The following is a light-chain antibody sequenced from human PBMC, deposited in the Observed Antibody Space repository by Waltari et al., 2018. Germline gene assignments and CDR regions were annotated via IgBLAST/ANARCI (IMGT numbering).Light chain of an antibody. Sequence: DIQMTQSPSTLSASVGDRVTITCRASQDIGPYLAWYQQKPGKAPNLLIYKSSILESGVQSRFSGSGSGTEFTLTITSLQPDDFATYYCQQYATYHTFGQGTKLEI. CDR3: QQYATYHT. CDR2: KSS. J-gene: IGKJ2*01. CDR1: QDIGPY. V-gene: IGKV1-5*03.